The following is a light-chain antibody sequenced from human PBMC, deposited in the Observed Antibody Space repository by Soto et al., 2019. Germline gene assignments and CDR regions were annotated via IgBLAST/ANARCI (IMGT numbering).Light chain of an antibody. CDR3: SSYTGSNTLL. J-gene: IGLJ2*01. V-gene: IGLV2-14*01. CDR1: SSDVGGYNY. CDR2: QVS. Sequence: QAVVTQPASVSGSPGQSITISCTGTSSDVGGYNYVSWYQQHPGEAPKLMIYQVSLRPSGVSNRFSGSKSGTTASLTISGLQAEDEADYYCSSYTGSNTLLFGGGTKLTVL.